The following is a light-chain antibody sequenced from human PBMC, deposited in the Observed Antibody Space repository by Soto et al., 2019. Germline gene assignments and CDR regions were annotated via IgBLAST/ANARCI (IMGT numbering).Light chain of an antibody. CDR1: TGAVTSGHY. CDR3: LVSYSGARL. V-gene: IGLV7-46*01. CDR2: DAT. Sequence: QAVVTQEPSLTVSPGGTVTLTCGSTTGAVTSGHYPYWFQQKPGQAPRTLIYDATNTHSWTPARFSGSLLGGKAALTLSGAQPEDEAEYYCLVSYSGARLFGGGTKLTVL. J-gene: IGLJ2*01.